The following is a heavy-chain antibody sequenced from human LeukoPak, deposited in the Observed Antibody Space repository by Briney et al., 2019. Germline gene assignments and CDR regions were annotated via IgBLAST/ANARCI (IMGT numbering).Heavy chain of an antibody. CDR2: INEDGSNK. CDR3: TRLFVARPGYFDYLDF. Sequence: GGSLRLSCTASGLSFSNHYMSWIRQAPGKGLEGVANINEDGSNKWHLGSVKGRFTVSSDNARNALSLQTNSLRDKETDGYYCTRLFVARPGYFDYLDFWGQGTLVTVSS. D-gene: IGHD3-9*01. V-gene: IGHV3-7*01. CDR1: GLSFSNHY. J-gene: IGHJ4*02.